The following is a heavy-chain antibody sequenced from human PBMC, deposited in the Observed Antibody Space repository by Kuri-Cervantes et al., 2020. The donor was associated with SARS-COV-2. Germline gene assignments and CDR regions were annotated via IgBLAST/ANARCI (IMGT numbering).Heavy chain of an antibody. CDR1: GGTFSSYA. D-gene: IGHD5-24*01. Sequence: SVKVSCKASGGTFSSYAISWVRQAPGQGLEWMGGIIPIFGTANCAQKFQGRVTITADKSTSTAYMELSSLRSEDTAVYYCAGSRWLQLDYYYYYGMDVWGQGTTVTVSS. J-gene: IGHJ6*02. V-gene: IGHV1-69*06. CDR3: AGSRWLQLDYYYYYGMDV. CDR2: IIPIFGTA.